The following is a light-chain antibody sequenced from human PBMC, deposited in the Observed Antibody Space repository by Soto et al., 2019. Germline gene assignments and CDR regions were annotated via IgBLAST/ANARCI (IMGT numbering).Light chain of an antibody. J-gene: IGLJ2*01. V-gene: IGLV1-44*01. Sequence: QSVVTQSPSVSGTPGQRVTISCSGSSSNIGTNTVNWYQQLPGTAPKLLIYSNNQRPSGVPDRFSGSRSGTSASLAISGLQSEDEADYYCAAWDDSLNGRVFGGGTKLTVL. CDR1: SSNIGTNT. CDR3: AAWDDSLNGRV. CDR2: SNN.